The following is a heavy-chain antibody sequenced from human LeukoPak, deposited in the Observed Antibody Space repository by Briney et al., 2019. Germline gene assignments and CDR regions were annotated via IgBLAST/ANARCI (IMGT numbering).Heavy chain of an antibody. D-gene: IGHD1-26*01. CDR3: IYSGNYPFDY. J-gene: IGHJ4*02. V-gene: IGHV3-74*01. CDR2: INGDGSST. Sequence: GGSLRLSCAASGFTFSSHWMHWVRQAPGKGLVWVSRINGDGSSTSYADSVKGRFTIARDNAENTLYLQMNSLRAEDTAVYYCIYSGNYPFDYWGQGTLVTVSS. CDR1: GFTFSSHW.